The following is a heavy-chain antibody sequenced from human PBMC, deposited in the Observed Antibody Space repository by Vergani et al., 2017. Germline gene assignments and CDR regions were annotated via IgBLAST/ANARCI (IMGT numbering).Heavy chain of an antibody. Sequence: QVTLKESGPALVKPTQTLKLTCTFSGFSLSTSGMRVSWIRQPPGKALEWLARIDWDADKFNSTSLKTRLTISKDTSKIQVVLTMTNMDPVDTATYYCARTRXQGIAVAGHYGMDVWGQGTTVTVSS. CDR1: GFSLSTSGMR. D-gene: IGHD6-19*01. V-gene: IGHV2-70*04. CDR2: IDWDADK. J-gene: IGHJ6*02. CDR3: ARTRXQGIAVAGHYGMDV.